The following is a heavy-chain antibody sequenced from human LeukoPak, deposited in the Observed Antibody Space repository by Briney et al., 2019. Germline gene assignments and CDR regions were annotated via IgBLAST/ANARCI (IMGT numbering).Heavy chain of an antibody. V-gene: IGHV3-20*04. Sequence: GGSLRLSCAASGFTFVDYGMTWVRHAPGKGLEWVSGINWNGGSTGYADSVKGRFTISRDNAKNSLYLQMNSLRAEDTAVYYCARDNYYYDSSGYYHFDYWGQGTLVTVSS. CDR2: INWNGGST. D-gene: IGHD3-22*01. CDR3: ARDNYYYDSSGYYHFDY. CDR1: GFTFVDYG. J-gene: IGHJ4*02.